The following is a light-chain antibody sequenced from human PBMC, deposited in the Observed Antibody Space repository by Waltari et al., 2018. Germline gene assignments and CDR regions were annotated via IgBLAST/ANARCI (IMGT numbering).Light chain of an antibody. Sequence: SYDLTQAPSLSVSPGQTATITCSGDNLGAKYSSWYQQRPGQSPLLVISEDDKRPSGIPERFSGSNAGNTAILTISGTQAVDEADYYCQTWDSDTMIFGGGTKLTVL. CDR2: EDD. J-gene: IGLJ2*01. CDR3: QTWDSDTMI. CDR1: NLGAKY. V-gene: IGLV3-1*01.